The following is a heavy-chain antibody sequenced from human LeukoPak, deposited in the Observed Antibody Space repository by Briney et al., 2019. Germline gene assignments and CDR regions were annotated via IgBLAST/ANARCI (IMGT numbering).Heavy chain of an antibody. CDR3: ARRRYYYGSGARNWFDP. CDR1: GGSIKSHF. J-gene: IGHJ5*02. CDR2: IYYSGST. D-gene: IGHD3-10*01. Sequence: SETLSLTCTVSGGSIKSHFWSWVRQPPGKGLEWIGFIYYSGSTNYNPSLKSRVTISVDTSKNQFSLKLSSVTAADTAVYYCARRRYYYGSGARNWFDPWGQGTLVTVSS. V-gene: IGHV4-59*11.